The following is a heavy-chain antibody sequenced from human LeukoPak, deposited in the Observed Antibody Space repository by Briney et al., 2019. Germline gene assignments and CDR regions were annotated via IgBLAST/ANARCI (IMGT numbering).Heavy chain of an antibody. V-gene: IGHV3-33*01. CDR2: IWYDGSNK. J-gene: IGHJ6*02. CDR3: ARLAYYYYGMDV. D-gene: IGHD5-12*01. Sequence: PGGSLRLSCAASGFTFSSYGMHWVRQAPGKGLEWVAVIWYDGSNKYYADSVKGRFTISRDNSKNTLYLQMNSLRAEDTAVYYCARLAYYYYGMDVWGQGTTVTVSS. CDR1: GFTFSSYG.